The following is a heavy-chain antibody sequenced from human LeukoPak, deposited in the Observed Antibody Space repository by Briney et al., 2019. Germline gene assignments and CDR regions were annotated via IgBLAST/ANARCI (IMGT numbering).Heavy chain of an antibody. Sequence: SETPSLTCTVSGGSISSYYWSWIRQPAGKGLEWIGRIYTSGSTNYNPSLKSRVTMSVDTSKNQFSLRLSSVTAADTAVYYCARSYPLYSSSWYTSWFDPWGQGTLVTVSS. CDR3: ARSYPLYSSSWYTSWFDP. J-gene: IGHJ5*02. CDR1: GGSISSYY. CDR2: IYTSGST. D-gene: IGHD6-13*01. V-gene: IGHV4-4*07.